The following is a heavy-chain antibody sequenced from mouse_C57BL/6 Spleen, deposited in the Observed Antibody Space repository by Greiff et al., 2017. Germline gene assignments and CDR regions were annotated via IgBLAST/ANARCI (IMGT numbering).Heavy chain of an antibody. CDR2: IDPSDSYT. CDR3: SRTCGGKNAMDY. V-gene: IGHV1-59*01. J-gene: IGHJ4*01. Sequence: QVQLQQPGAELVRPGTSVKLSCKASGYTFTSSWMHWVKQRPGHGLEWIGVIDPSDSYTNYNQKYTCTATLTVATSSRTAYMQLSSLSSEDSAVASCSRTCGGKNAMDYWGQGTSVTVSS. CDR1: GYTFTSSW.